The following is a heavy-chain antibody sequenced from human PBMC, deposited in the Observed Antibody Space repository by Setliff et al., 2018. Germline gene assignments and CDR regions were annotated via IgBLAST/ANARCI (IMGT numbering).Heavy chain of an antibody. CDR2: IFYDGSEK. CDR3: ARWTTAFDY. D-gene: IGHD1-1*01. CDR1: GFTFSTYA. Sequence: GGSLRLSCAASGFTFSTYAMHWVRQAPGKGLEWVGYIFYDGSEKYYADSVKGRFTISRDNSKNTLYLQMSSLKPEDTAVYYCARWTTAFDYWGQGTLVTVSS. J-gene: IGHJ4*02. V-gene: IGHV3-30*03.